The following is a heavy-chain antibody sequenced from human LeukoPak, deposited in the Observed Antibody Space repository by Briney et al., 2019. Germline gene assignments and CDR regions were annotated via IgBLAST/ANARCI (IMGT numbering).Heavy chain of an antibody. J-gene: IGHJ5*02. CDR2: INSSSSYI. CDR3: ARGPDIVVVVNNWFDP. Sequence: GGSLRLSCAASGFTFRSYSMHWVRQAPGKGLEWVSSINSSSSYIYYADSVKGRFTISRDNAKNSLYLQMNSLGAEDTAVYYCARGPDIVVVVNNWFDPWGQGTLVTVSS. D-gene: IGHD2-15*01. CDR1: GFTFRSYS. V-gene: IGHV3-21*01.